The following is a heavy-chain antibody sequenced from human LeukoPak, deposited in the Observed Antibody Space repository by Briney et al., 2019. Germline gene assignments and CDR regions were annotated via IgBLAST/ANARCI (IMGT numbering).Heavy chain of an antibody. Sequence: PGGSLRLSCAASGFTFDDYAMHWVRQAPGKGLEWVSGISWNSGNIGYADSVKGRFTISRDNAKNSLYLQMNSLRAEDTAVYYCARDPAMVRGVKYYFDYWGQGTLVTVSS. D-gene: IGHD3-10*01. CDR3: ARDPAMVRGVKYYFDY. CDR2: ISWNSGNI. J-gene: IGHJ4*02. CDR1: GFTFDDYA. V-gene: IGHV3-9*01.